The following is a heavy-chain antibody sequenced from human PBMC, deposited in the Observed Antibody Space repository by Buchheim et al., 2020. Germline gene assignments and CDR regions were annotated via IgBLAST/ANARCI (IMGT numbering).Heavy chain of an antibody. CDR2: ISYDGSNK. J-gene: IGHJ6*02. CDR3: AKSEQQLVRYYYGMDV. Sequence: QVQLVESEGGVVQPGRSLRLSCAASGFTFSSYGIHWVRQAPGKGLEWVAVISYDGSNKYYADSVKGRFTISRDTSKNTLYLQMNSLRAEDTAVYYCAKSEQQLVRYYYGMDVWGQGTT. V-gene: IGHV3-30*18. D-gene: IGHD6-13*01. CDR1: GFTFSSYG.